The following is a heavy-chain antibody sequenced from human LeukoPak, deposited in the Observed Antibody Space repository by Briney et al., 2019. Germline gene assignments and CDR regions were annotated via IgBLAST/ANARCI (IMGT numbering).Heavy chain of an antibody. J-gene: IGHJ2*01. D-gene: IGHD2-2*01. CDR3: ARGTLTKGYFDL. CDR2: IYYSGST. Sequence: SETLSLTCTVSGGSISSYYWSWIRQPPGKGLEWIGYIYYSGSTNYNPSLKSRVTISVDTSKNQFSLKLSSVTAADTAVYYCARGTLTKGYFDLWGRGTLVTVSS. V-gene: IGHV4-59*01. CDR1: GGSISSYY.